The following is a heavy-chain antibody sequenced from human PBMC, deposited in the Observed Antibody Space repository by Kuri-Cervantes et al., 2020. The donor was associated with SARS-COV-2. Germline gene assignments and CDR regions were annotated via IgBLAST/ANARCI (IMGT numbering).Heavy chain of an antibody. D-gene: IGHD6-6*01. CDR2: IRSKAYGGTT. J-gene: IGHJ4*02. Sequence: GESLKISCTASGFTFGDYAMSWVRQAPGEGLEWVGFIRSKAYGGTTEYAASVKGRFTISRDDSKSIAYLQMNSLKTEDTAVYYCTSGKQLGPSYGRSQRLDYWGQGTLVTVSS. V-gene: IGHV3-49*04. CDR3: TSGKQLGPSYGRSQRLDY. CDR1: GFTFGDYA.